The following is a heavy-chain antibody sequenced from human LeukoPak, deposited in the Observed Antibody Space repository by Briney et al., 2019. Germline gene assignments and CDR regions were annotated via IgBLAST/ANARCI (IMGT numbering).Heavy chain of an antibody. D-gene: IGHD1-26*01. Sequence: GGSLRLSCAGSGFTFSRYDMNWVRQAPGKGLEWISTMTATGGAAFYADSVKGRFTISRDNSKDTLYLQMNSLGADDTAIYYCAKVPSGSPPYWGQGTLVTVSS. CDR1: GFTFSRYD. CDR3: AKVPSGSPPY. J-gene: IGHJ4*02. V-gene: IGHV3-23*01. CDR2: MTATGGAA.